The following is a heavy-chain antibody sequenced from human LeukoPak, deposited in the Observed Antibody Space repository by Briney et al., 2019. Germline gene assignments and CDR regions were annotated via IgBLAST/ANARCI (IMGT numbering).Heavy chain of an antibody. J-gene: IGHJ6*02. V-gene: IGHV3-49*04. CDR1: GFIFGDHA. Sequence: GGSLRLSCAAYGFIFGDHAMSWVRQAPGKVLEWVGFIRSKAYGGTIEYAASVQGRFTISRDDSKGIAYLQMNSLETEDTAVYYCGRGPILLWIHNGIDVWGPGTTVTVSS. CDR3: GRGPILLWIHNGIDV. D-gene: IGHD3-10*01. CDR2: IRSKAYGGTI.